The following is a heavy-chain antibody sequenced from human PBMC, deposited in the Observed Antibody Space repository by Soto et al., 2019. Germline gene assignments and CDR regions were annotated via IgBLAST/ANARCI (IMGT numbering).Heavy chain of an antibody. J-gene: IGHJ6*02. Sequence: GGSLRLSCTASGLTFSNYAMSWVRQAPGKGLEFISFISGGGGSTYSADSVKGQFTVSRDSLKNTLSLQMNSLRVEDTAVYYCVKLLRSWYGHNALDVWGQGTTVTVSS. D-gene: IGHD4-17*01. V-gene: IGHV3-23*01. CDR2: ISGGGGST. CDR1: GLTFSNYA. CDR3: VKLLRSWYGHNALDV.